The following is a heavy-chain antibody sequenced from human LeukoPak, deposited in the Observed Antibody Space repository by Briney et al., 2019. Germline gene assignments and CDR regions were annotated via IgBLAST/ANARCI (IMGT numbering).Heavy chain of an antibody. Sequence: GGPLGLSWAASGLTFRNAGRGGVGKAPGKGREWVGRIKSKTDGGTTDYAAPVKGRFTISRDDSKNTLYLQMNSLKTEDTAVYYCTTDVRGFLFDMDVWGKGTTVTVSS. V-gene: IGHV3-15*01. J-gene: IGHJ6*03. D-gene: IGHD3-3*01. CDR1: GLTFRNAG. CDR2: IKSKTDGGTT. CDR3: TTDVRGFLFDMDV.